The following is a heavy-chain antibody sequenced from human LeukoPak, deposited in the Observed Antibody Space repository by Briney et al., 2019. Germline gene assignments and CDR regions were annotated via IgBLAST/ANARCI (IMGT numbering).Heavy chain of an antibody. CDR3: AKQSNNHYYQKASDY. V-gene: IGHV3-23*01. CDR2: ISGSGGST. CDR1: GFTFSSYA. Sequence: GGSLRLSCAASGFTFSSYAMSWVRQAPGKGLEWVSAISGSGGSTYYADSVKGRFTISRDNSNNTLYLQMNSLRAEDTAVYFCAKQSNNHYYQKASDYWGQGTLVTVSS. J-gene: IGHJ4*02. D-gene: IGHD1-26*01.